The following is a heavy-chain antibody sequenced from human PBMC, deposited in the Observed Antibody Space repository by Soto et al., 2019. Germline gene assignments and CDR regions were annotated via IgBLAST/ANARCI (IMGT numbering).Heavy chain of an antibody. CDR3: ARDLASTTIPNY. V-gene: IGHV3-7*04. J-gene: IGHJ4*02. CDR1: GFTFSSYW. Sequence: EVQLVESGGGLVQPGGSLRLSCAASGFTFSSYWMSWVRQAPGKGLEWVANINQDGSEIHYVDSVKGRFTISRDNAKNSLYLQMNSLRAEDTAVYYCARDLASTTIPNYWGQGTLVTVSS. D-gene: IGHD4-17*01. CDR2: INQDGSEI.